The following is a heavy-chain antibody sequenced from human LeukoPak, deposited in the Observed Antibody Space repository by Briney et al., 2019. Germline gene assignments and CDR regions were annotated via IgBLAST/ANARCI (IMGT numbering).Heavy chain of an antibody. CDR3: ARDLGRDGYNSGYYYDMDV. D-gene: IGHD5-24*01. V-gene: IGHV3-7*05. J-gene: IGHJ6*02. CDR2: IKQDGSEK. CDR1: GFTFSNDR. Sequence: GGSLRLSCAASGFTFSNDRIRWVRQAPGKGLEWVANIKQDGSEKYYVDSVKGRFTISRDNAKNSLYLQMNILRAEDTAVYYCARDLGRDGYNSGYYYDMDVWGQGTTVTVSS.